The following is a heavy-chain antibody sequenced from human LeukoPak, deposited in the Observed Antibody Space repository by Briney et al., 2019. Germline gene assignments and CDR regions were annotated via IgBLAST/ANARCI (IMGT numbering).Heavy chain of an antibody. Sequence: SETLSLTCTVSGGSISSYYWSWIRQPPGKGLEWIGYIYYSGSTNYNPSLKSRVTISVDTSKNQFSLKLSSVTAADTAVYYCAREGGYSSSSFDYYMDVWGKGTTVTVSS. CDR3: AREGGYSSSSFDYYMDV. D-gene: IGHD6-6*01. J-gene: IGHJ6*03. V-gene: IGHV4-59*01. CDR1: GGSISSYY. CDR2: IYYSGST.